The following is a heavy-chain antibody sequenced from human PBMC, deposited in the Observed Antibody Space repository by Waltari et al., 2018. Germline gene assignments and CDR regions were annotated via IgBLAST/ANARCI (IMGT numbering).Heavy chain of an antibody. D-gene: IGHD6-19*01. CDR2: ISAYNGKT. CDR1: GYTFTSYG. J-gene: IGHJ3*02. V-gene: IGHV1-18*01. CDR3: ARDLYSSGWTVYAFDI. Sequence: QVQLVQSGAEVKKPGASVKVSCKASGYTFTSYGISWVRRAPGQGLEWMGWISAYNGKTNYAQKLQGRVTMTTDTSTSTAYMELRSLRSDDTAVYYCARDLYSSGWTVYAFDIWGQGTMVTVSS.